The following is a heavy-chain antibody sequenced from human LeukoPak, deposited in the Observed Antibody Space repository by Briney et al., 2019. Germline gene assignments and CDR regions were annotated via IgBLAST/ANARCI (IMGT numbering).Heavy chain of an antibody. CDR2: ISASGDST. CDR1: GFTFSRYV. D-gene: IGHD6-6*01. CDR3: ANDGSSRPFDY. V-gene: IGHV3-23*01. Sequence: GGSLRLSCAASGFTFSRYVMTWVRQAPGKGLEWVSSISASGDSTFHADSVKGRFAISRDNSKNTLYLQMNNLRAEDTALYYCANDGSSRPFDYWGQGTLVTVSS. J-gene: IGHJ4*02.